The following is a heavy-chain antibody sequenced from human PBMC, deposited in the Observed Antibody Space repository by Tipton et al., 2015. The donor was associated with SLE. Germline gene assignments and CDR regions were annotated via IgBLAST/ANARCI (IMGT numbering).Heavy chain of an antibody. D-gene: IGHD4-23*01. V-gene: IGHV3-23*03. Sequence: SLRLSCAASGFTFSNYAMSWVRQAPGKGLEWVSVIYKSNTTYYADSVKGRFTISRDDSRNTVYLQMNTLRPDDTALYYCATRTATATPWGQGTLVTVSS. CDR3: ATRTATATP. J-gene: IGHJ4*02. CDR2: IYKSNTT. CDR1: GFTFSNYA.